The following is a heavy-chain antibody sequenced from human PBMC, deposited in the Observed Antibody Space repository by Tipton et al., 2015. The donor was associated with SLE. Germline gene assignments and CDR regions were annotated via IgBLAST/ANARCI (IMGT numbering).Heavy chain of an antibody. V-gene: IGHV4-39*07. Sequence: TLSLTCTVSGDSLSSSGHYWGWIRQPPQKGLEWIGFAHYSGSTYNNPSLQTRVTISFDTSKNQLSLILNAVTAADTAVYYCARRRTVTAYDFDHWVQGTLVTVSS. CDR1: GDSLSSSGHY. J-gene: IGHJ4*02. CDR2: AHYSGST. D-gene: IGHD2-21*02. CDR3: ARRRTVTAYDFDH.